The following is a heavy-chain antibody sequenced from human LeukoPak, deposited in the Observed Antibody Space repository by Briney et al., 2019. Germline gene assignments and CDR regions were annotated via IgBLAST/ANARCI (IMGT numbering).Heavy chain of an antibody. D-gene: IGHD6-13*01. J-gene: IGHJ5*02. Sequence: SQTLSLTCTVSGGSISSGSYYWGWIRQPPGKGLEWIGSIYYSGSTYYNPSLKSRVTISVDTSKNQFSLKLSSVTAADTAVYYCARHERGSSWSEPVGNWFDPWGQGTLVTVSS. CDR3: ARHERGSSWSEPVGNWFDP. CDR2: IYYSGST. V-gene: IGHV4-39*01. CDR1: GGSISSGSYY.